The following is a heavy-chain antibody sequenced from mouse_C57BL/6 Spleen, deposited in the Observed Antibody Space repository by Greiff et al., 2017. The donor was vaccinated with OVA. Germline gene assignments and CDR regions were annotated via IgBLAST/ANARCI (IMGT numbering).Heavy chain of an antibody. V-gene: IGHV1-4*01. J-gene: IGHJ2*01. CDR1: GYTFTSYT. D-gene: IGHD1-1*01. CDR2: INPSSGYT. Sequence: VHLVESGAELARPGASVKMSCKASGYTFTSYTMHWVKQRPGQGLEWIGYINPSSGYTKYNQKFKDKATLTADKSSSTAYMQLSSLTSEDSAVYYCAIITTVDYWGQGTTLTVSS. CDR3: AIITTVDY.